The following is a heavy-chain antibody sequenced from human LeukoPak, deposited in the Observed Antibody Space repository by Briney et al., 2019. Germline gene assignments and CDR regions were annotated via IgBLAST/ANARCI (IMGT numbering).Heavy chain of an antibody. CDR2: IYYSGST. J-gene: IGHJ2*01. CDR1: GGSISSSSYY. V-gene: IGHV4-39*07. Sequence: KPSETLSLTCTVSGGSISSSSYYWGWIRQPPGKGLEWIGSIYYSGSTYYNPSLKSRVTISVDTSKNQFSLKLSSVTAADTAVYYCARVADRLRSIDLWGRGTLVTVSS. D-gene: IGHD2-15*01. CDR3: ARVADRLRSIDL.